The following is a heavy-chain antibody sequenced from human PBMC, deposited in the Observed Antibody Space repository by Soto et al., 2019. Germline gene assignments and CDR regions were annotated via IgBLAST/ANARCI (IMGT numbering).Heavy chain of an antibody. J-gene: IGHJ6*02. Sequence: SVKVSCKASGGTLSSYTCSWVRQAPGQGLEWMGRIIPIFGVTNYAQKFQGRVTIAADKSTSTAYMELSSLRSEDTAVYYCARRPGYTYSGSYYGMDVWGQGTTVTVSS. CDR3: ARRPGYTYSGSYYGMDV. V-gene: IGHV1-69*02. D-gene: IGHD1-26*01. CDR1: GGTLSSYT. CDR2: IIPIFGVT.